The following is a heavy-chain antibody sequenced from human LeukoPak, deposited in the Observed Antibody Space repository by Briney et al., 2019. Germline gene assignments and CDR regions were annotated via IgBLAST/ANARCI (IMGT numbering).Heavy chain of an antibody. J-gene: IGHJ5*02. V-gene: IGHV4-38-2*02. CDR2: IYHSGST. D-gene: IGHD3-9*01. CDR1: GYSISSGYY. Sequence: SETLSLTCTVSGYSISSGYYWGWIRQPPGKGLEWIGSIYHSGSTYYNPSLKSRVTISVDTSKNQFSLKLSSVTAADTAVYYCARLTGYSSESWFDPWGQGTLVTVSS. CDR3: ARLTGYSSESWFDP.